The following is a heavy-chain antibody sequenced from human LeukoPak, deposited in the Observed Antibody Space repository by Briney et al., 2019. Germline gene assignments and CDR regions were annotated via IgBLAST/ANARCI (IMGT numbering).Heavy chain of an antibody. CDR3: ARGFYGAGSHFDY. CDR1: IGSLRSGDFP. Sequence: SRTLCLTSAVTIGSLRSGDFPWSWSRQQPWTHLHWLGSIFHTGHTSYNPSLQSRVTISVDMSKNQLSLRLTSVTAADTAVYYCARGFYGAGSHFDYWGQGTLVTVSS. V-gene: IGHV4-30-2*01. D-gene: IGHD3-10*01. J-gene: IGHJ4*02. CDR2: IFHTGHT.